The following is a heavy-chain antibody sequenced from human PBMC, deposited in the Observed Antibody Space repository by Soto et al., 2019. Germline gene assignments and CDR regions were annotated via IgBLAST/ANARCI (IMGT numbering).Heavy chain of an antibody. CDR1: GYTFSRYG. V-gene: IGHV1-18*01. D-gene: IGHD2-21*01. Sequence: ASVKVSCKASGYTFSRYGIMWVRQAPGQGLEWMGWISAYNGNTNSAEKLRGRLTMTTDASTTTAYMELRSLRSDDTAIYYCARDQGFRVVINSNWFDPRGQVTMVTVSS. J-gene: IGHJ5*02. CDR2: ISAYNGNT. CDR3: ARDQGFRVVINSNWFDP.